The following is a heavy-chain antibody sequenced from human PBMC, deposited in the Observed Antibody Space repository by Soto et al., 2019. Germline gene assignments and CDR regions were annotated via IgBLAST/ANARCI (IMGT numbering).Heavy chain of an antibody. D-gene: IGHD3-16*02. Sequence: EVQLVESGGGLVQPGRSLRLSCAASGFTFDDYAMHWVRQAPGKGLEWVSGISWNSGSIGYADSVKGRFTISRDNAKNSLYLQMNSLRAEDTALCYCAKDRSLRLGELSPHFDYWGQGTLVTVSS. V-gene: IGHV3-9*01. CDR1: GFTFDDYA. CDR3: AKDRSLRLGELSPHFDY. J-gene: IGHJ4*02. CDR2: ISWNSGSI.